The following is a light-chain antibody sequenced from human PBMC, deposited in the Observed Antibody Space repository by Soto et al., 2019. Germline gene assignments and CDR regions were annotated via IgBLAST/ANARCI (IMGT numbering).Light chain of an antibody. CDR1: SSDVGAYNY. CDR3: QSYDRSLSSPI. J-gene: IGLJ2*01. Sequence: QSVLTQPASVSGSPGQSITISCTGTSSDVGAYNYVSWYQQHPGKAPELIIYELNNRPSGVPDRFSGSKSGTSASLAITGLQADDEADYYCQSYDRSLSSPIFGGGTKLTVL. CDR2: ELN. V-gene: IGLV2-14*01.